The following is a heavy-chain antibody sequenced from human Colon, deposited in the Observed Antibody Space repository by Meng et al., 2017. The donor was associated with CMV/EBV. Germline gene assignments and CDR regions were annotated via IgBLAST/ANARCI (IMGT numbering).Heavy chain of an antibody. Sequence: HVQMVQSEAEVKKPGASVKVSCKASGYTFSTYYMHWVRLAPGQGLEWMGWIDPNTGDTKFAVKFQGWVTLTTNTSISTAYMELSRLKSDDTAVYYCTREGFDYWGQGALVTVSS. CDR3: TREGFDY. CDR1: GYTFSTYY. J-gene: IGHJ4*02. V-gene: IGHV1-2*04. CDR2: IDPNTGDT.